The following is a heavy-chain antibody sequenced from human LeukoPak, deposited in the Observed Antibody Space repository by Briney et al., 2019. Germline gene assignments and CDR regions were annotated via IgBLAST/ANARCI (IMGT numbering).Heavy chain of an antibody. V-gene: IGHV1-2*06. J-gene: IGHJ4*02. CDR2: INPNSGGT. Sequence: ASVKVSCKASGYTFTGYYMHWVRQPPGQGLEWMGRINPNSGGTNYAQKFQGRVTMTRDTSISTANVELSRLRSDDTAVYYCASPPQGYCSGGSCYSSNDYWGQGTLVTVSS. CDR1: GYTFTGYY. D-gene: IGHD2-15*01. CDR3: ASPPQGYCSGGSCYSSNDY.